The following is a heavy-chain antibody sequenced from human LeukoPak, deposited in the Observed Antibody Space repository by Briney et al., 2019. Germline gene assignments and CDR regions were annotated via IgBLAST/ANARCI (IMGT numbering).Heavy chain of an antibody. CDR3: AGDGRFYDSSGSSFDY. CDR1: GFTFSSYS. Sequence: PGGSLRLSCAASGFTFSSYSMNWVRQAPGKGLEWVSSISSSSSYIYYADSVKGRFTISRDNAKNSLYLQMNSLRAEDTAVYYCAGDGRFYDSSGSSFDYWGQGTLVTVSS. D-gene: IGHD3-22*01. V-gene: IGHV3-21*01. J-gene: IGHJ4*02. CDR2: ISSSSSYI.